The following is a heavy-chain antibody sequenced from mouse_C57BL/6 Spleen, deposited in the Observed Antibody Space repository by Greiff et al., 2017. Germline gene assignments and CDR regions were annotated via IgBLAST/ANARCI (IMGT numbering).Heavy chain of an antibody. CDR2: IDPETGGT. V-gene: IGHV1-15*01. CDR3: TRSIYGSSHWWYFDG. J-gene: IGHJ1*03. D-gene: IGHD1-1*01. Sequence: VQLQQSGAELVRPGASVTLSCKASGYTFTDYEMHWVKQTPVHGLEWIGAIDPETGGTAYNQKFKGKAILTADTSSSTAYMELRSLTSEDSAVYYCTRSIYGSSHWWYFDGWGTGTTVTVSS. CDR1: GYTFTDYE.